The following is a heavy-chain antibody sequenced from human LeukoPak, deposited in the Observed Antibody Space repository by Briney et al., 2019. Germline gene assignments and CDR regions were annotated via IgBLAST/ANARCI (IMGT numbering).Heavy chain of an antibody. CDR1: GFTFDDYA. CDR3: AKFGDHDAFDI. CDR2: ISWNSGSI. J-gene: IGHJ3*02. Sequence: QPGGSLRLSCAASGFTFDDYAMHWVRQAPGKGLEWVSGISWNSGSIGYADSVKGRFTISRDNAKNSLYLQMNSLRAEGTALYYCAKFGDHDAFDIWGQGTMVTVSS. V-gene: IGHV3-9*01. D-gene: IGHD4-17*01.